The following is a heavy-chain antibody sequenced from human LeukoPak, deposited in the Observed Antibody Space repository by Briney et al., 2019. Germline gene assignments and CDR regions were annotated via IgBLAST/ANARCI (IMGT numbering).Heavy chain of an antibody. CDR3: ARDVVRGNDVNWYFDL. J-gene: IGHJ2*01. V-gene: IGHV1-69*13. CDR1: GGTFSSYA. Sequence: SVKVSFKASGGTFSSYAISRVRQAPGQGLEWVGGIIPIFGTANYAQKFQGRVTITADESTSTAYMEPSSLRSEDTAVYYCARDVVRGNDVNWYFDLWGRGTLVTVSS. D-gene: IGHD1-1*01. CDR2: IIPIFGTA.